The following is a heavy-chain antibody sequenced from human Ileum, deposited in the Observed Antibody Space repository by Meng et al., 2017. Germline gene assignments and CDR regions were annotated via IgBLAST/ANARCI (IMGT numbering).Heavy chain of an antibody. CDR3: AKLPDIAAAGPPFDY. J-gene: IGHJ4*02. V-gene: IGHV3-23*04. Sequence: EVQLVESGGGLVQPGGSLRLSCVASGFTFSSYAMSWVRQAPGKGLEWVSAVSGSGGIRYYADSVKGRFTISRDNSKNTLYLQMNSLRAEDTAVYHCAKLPDIAAAGPPFDYWGQGTLVTVSS. CDR1: GFTFSSYA. D-gene: IGHD6-13*01. CDR2: VSGSGGIR.